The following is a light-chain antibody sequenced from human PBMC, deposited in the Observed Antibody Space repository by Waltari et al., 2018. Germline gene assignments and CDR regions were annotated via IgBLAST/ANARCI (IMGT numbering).Light chain of an antibody. CDR1: RTVSSS. J-gene: IGKJ1*01. CDR3: HQSANLPHT. V-gene: IGKV6-21*01. Sequence: EIVLTQSPDFLSVAPKQTVTITCRASRTVSSSFHWYQQKPGQTPKLLIDYASQSVSGVPSRFTGSGSGTDYTLTISDLEAEDAATYFCHQSANLPHTFGQGTRLEIK. CDR2: YAS.